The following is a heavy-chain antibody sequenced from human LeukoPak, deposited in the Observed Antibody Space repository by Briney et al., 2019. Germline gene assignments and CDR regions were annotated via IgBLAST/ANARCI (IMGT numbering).Heavy chain of an antibody. CDR2: INPNSGDT. CDR3: AREYYDSSEFDS. Sequence: ASVKVSCKTSGNTFTGYYIHWVRQAPGQGLEWVGRINPNSGDTKYALKFQGRVTMTRDTSISTIYMELSSLRSDDTAVYYCAREYYDSSEFDSWGQGTLVTVSS. V-gene: IGHV1-2*06. CDR1: GNTFTGYY. D-gene: IGHD3-22*01. J-gene: IGHJ4*02.